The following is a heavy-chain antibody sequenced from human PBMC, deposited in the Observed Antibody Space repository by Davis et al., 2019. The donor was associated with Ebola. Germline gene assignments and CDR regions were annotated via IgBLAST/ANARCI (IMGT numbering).Heavy chain of an antibody. D-gene: IGHD3-16*01. CDR3: TIGGTTGGFDY. V-gene: IGHV1-24*01. J-gene: IGHJ4*02. CDR2: FVPEDGEA. Sequence: GGSLRPSCSLSGFMFSSYTMHWFRQAPGKGLEWMGTFVPEDGEAIYAQKFQDRVIVTDDTSTATAYMELSSLRSDDTAVYYCTIGGTTGGFDYWGQGTLVTVSS. CDR1: GFMFSSYT.